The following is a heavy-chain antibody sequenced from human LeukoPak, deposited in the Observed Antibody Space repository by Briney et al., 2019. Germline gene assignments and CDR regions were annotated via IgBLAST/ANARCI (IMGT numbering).Heavy chain of an antibody. CDR1: GFSFSSYW. Sequence: GGSLRLSCAASGFSFSSYWMSWVRQAPGKGLEWVANIKQDGSEKYYVDSVKGRFTISRDNAENSLYLQMNSLRAEDTAVYYCARGGRLGDAFDIWGQGTMVTVSS. CDR2: IKQDGSEK. J-gene: IGHJ3*02. D-gene: IGHD1-26*01. CDR3: ARGGRLGDAFDI. V-gene: IGHV3-7*03.